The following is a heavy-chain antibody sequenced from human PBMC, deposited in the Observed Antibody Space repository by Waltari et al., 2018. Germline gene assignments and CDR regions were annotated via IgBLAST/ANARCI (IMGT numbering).Heavy chain of an antibody. V-gene: IGHV4-39*02. CDR2: IYYSGIT. J-gene: IGHJ4*02. CDR3: ARDVDSSSWGSFAY. D-gene: IGHD6-13*01. Sequence: QLQLQESGPGLVKPSETLSLTCTVSGGSISSSSYYWGWIRQPPGKGLEWIGSIYYSGITYYNPSLKSRVTISVDTSKNQFSLKLSSVTAADTAVYYCARDVDSSSWGSFAYWGQGTLVTVSS. CDR1: GGSISSSSYY.